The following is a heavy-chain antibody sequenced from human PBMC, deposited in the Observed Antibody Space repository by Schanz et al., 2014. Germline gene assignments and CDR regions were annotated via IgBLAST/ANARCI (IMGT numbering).Heavy chain of an antibody. CDR2: INPSGGST. D-gene: IGHD3-22*01. CDR1: GYTFTSHG. Sequence: QVQLVQSGAEVHKPGASVKVSCKASGYTFTSHGISWVRQAPGQGLEWMGIINPSGGSTRYGQKFQGRITVTTDTSTSTVYMELSGLRSEDTAVYYCAGAFDSSGYYFDYWGQGTLVTVSS. V-gene: IGHV1-46*03. CDR3: AGAFDSSGYYFDY. J-gene: IGHJ4*02.